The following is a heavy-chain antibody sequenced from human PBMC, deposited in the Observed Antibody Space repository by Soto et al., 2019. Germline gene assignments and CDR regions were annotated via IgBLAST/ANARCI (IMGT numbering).Heavy chain of an antibody. Sequence: PSETLSLTCTVSGGSISSYYWSWIRQPPGKGLEWIGYIHYSGSTNYNPSLKSRVTISVDTSKNQFSLKLSSVTAADTAVYYCARGYYYGSGSYYWFDPWGQGTLVTVSS. CDR3: ARGYYYGSGSYYWFDP. CDR2: IHYSGST. D-gene: IGHD3-10*01. J-gene: IGHJ5*02. V-gene: IGHV4-59*01. CDR1: GGSISSYY.